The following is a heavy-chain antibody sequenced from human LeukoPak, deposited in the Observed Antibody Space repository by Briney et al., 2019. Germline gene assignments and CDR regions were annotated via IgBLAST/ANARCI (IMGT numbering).Heavy chain of an antibody. J-gene: IGHJ4*02. D-gene: IGHD4-23*01. CDR2: VYHSGST. CDR3: ARHMPYAGVCFDY. V-gene: IGHV4-39*01. Sequence: PSETLSLTCTVAGASISSESYYWGWIRQPPGKGLEWIGAVYHSGSTNYNPSLKSRVTIFGDTSKNQFSLQLSSVTAADTAVYYCARHMPYAGVCFDYWGQGILVTVPS. CDR1: GASISSESYY.